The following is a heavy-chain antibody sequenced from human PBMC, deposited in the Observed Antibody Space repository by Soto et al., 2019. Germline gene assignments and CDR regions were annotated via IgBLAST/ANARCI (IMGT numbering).Heavy chain of an antibody. CDR1: GGSFSGYY. CDR3: ARGVGPYHFDY. CDR2: INHSGST. V-gene: IGHV4-34*01. J-gene: IGHJ4*02. Sequence: QVQLQQWGAGLLKPSETLSLTCAVYGGSFSGYYWSWIRQPPGKGLEWIGEINHSGSTNYNPSLTSRDTISVDTSKNQFSLKLSSVTAADTAVYYCARGVGPYHFDYWGQGTLVTVSS. D-gene: IGHD1-26*01.